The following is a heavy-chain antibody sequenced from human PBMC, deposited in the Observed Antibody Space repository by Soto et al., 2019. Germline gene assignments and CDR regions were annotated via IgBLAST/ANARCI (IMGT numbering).Heavy chain of an antibody. CDR3: AKVNADVWNGYEMDYYYGLDV. J-gene: IGHJ6*02. CDR1: GFAFTNYA. V-gene: IGHV3-23*01. Sequence: GGSLRLSCAASGFAFTNYAMTWVRQAPGKGLECVSAISGNGGTTFSADSVKGRFTISRDFSKNTLHLQINSLRAEDTAVYYCAKVNADVWNGYEMDYYYGLDVWGQGTTVTVSS. D-gene: IGHD3-3*01. CDR2: ISGNGGTT.